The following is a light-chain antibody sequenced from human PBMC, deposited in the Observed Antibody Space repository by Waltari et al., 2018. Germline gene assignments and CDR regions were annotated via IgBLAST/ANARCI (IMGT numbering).Light chain of an antibody. CDR3: QHYVRLPAT. CDR2: HAS. V-gene: IGKV3-20*01. Sequence: EIVLTQSPGTLSLSPGERFTLSRRASQSVSKYLAWYQQRPGQAPRLLLYHASTRATGIPDRFSGSGSGTDFILTISRLEPEDFAVYYCQHYVRLPATFGQGTRVEIK. J-gene: IGKJ1*01. CDR1: QSVSKY.